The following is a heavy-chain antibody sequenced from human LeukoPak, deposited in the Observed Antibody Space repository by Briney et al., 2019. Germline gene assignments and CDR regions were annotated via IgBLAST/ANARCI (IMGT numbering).Heavy chain of an antibody. CDR3: AKDIFRWAFDY. D-gene: IGHD2-21*01. CDR2: IWYDGSNK. CDR1: GFTFSSYG. V-gene: IGHV3-33*06. Sequence: GRSLRLSCAASGFTFSSYGMHWVRQAPGKGLEWVAVIWYDGSNKYYADSVKGRFTISRDNSKNTLYLQMNSLRAEDTAVYYCAKDIFRWAFDYWGQGALVTVSS. J-gene: IGHJ4*02.